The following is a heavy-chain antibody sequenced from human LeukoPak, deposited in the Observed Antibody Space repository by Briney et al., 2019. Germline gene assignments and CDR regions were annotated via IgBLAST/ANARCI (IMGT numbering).Heavy chain of an antibody. V-gene: IGHV3-49*03. D-gene: IGHD3-16*01. CDR1: GFTFGDYA. CDR3: TRRLSYADY. CDR2: IRSRAHGGTT. J-gene: IGHJ4*02. Sequence: PGGSLRLSCTASGFTFGDYAMSWFRQAPGKGLEWVGFIRSRAHGGTTEYAASVKGRFAISRDDSQSTAYLQMNSLKTEDTGLYYCTRRLSYADYWGQGTLVTVSS.